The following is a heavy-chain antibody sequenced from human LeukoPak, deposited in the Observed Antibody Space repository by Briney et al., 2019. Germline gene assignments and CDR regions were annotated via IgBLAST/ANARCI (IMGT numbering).Heavy chain of an antibody. CDR1: GYTFTGYY. D-gene: IGHD4-17*01. CDR3: ATDNGDYVGAFDI. V-gene: IGHV1-2*02. J-gene: IGHJ3*02. Sequence: ASVKVSCKASGYTFTGYYMHWVRQAPGQGLEWMGWINPNSGDTNYAQKFQGRVTMTEDTSTDTAYMELSSLRSEDTAVYYCATDNGDYVGAFDIWGQGTMVTVSS. CDR2: INPNSGDT.